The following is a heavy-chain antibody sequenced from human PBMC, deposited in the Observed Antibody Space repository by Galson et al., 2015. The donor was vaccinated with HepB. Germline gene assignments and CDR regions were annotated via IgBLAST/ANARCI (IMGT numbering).Heavy chain of an antibody. J-gene: IGHJ4*02. Sequence: SLRLSCAASGFTFSLYSMNWVRQAPGKGLEWVSYISSSSGTMYYADSVRGRFTISRDNAKNSLFLQMNSLRAEDTAVYYCARGGATVQGLISLGDWGQGTLVTVSS. CDR2: ISSSSGTM. CDR3: ARGGATVQGLISLGD. CDR1: GFTFSLYS. D-gene: IGHD3-10*01. V-gene: IGHV3-48*01.